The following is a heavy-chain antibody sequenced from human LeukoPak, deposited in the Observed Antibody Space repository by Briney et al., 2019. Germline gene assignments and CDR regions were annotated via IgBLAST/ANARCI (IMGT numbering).Heavy chain of an antibody. Sequence: PSETLSLTCTVTSGSISGHYWSWIRQPAGKEMQWIGRIYTSGATNYNPSLKSRVTMSIDTSKKEFTLKLTSVTAADTAVYYCARLRAGAYYYMDVWGKGTTVTVSS. CDR1: SGSISGHY. CDR2: IYTSGAT. CDR3: ARLRAGAYYYMDV. V-gene: IGHV4-4*07. J-gene: IGHJ6*03. D-gene: IGHD3-10*01.